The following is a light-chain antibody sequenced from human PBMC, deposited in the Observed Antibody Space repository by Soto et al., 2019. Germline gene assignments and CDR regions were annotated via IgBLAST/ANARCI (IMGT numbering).Light chain of an antibody. V-gene: IGKV3-20*01. CDR1: QSVSSSF. Sequence: EIVLAQSPGTLSLSPGESATLSCRASQSVSSSFLAWYQQKPGNAPKLLIYAASTLQSGVPSRFSASGSGTDFILTISALQSEDVGTYFCQTYDKAPWTFGPGTRV. J-gene: IGKJ1*01. CDR3: QTYDKAPWT. CDR2: AAS.